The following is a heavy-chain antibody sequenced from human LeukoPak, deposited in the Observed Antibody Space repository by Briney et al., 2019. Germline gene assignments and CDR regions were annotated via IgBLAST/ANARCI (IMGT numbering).Heavy chain of an antibody. D-gene: IGHD3-16*01. CDR1: GFTFNDFA. Sequence: PGGSLRLSCAASGFTFNDFAMTWVRQAPGKGLEWVSSIGDAGTYYADSVKGRFTISRDNSKNMLYLQLNSPRAGDTAMYYCAKNLGPFDVRGQGTMVTVSS. CDR3: AKNLGPFDV. V-gene: IGHV3-23*01. J-gene: IGHJ3*01. CDR2: IGDAGT.